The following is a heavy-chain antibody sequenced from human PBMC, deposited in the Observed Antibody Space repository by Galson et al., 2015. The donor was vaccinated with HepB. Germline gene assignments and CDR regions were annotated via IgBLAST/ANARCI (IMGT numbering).Heavy chain of an antibody. CDR2: ISGSGGST. CDR3: AKEIPPLGKAYREHIN. CDR1: GFTFSSYA. J-gene: IGHJ4*02. Sequence: SLRLSCAASGFTFSSYAMSWVRQAPGKGLEWVSAISGSGGSTYYADSVEGRFTISRDNSKNTLYLQMNSLRAEDTAVYYCAKEIPPLGKAYREHINWGQGTLVTVSS. V-gene: IGHV3-23*01. D-gene: IGHD1/OR15-1a*01.